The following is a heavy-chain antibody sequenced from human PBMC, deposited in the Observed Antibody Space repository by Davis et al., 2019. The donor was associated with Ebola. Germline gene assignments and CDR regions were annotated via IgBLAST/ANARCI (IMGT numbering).Heavy chain of an antibody. J-gene: IGHJ6*04. CDR1: GFTFSGYG. V-gene: IGHV3-30*03. CDR2: ISYDGSSK. Sequence: PGGSLRLSCAASGFTFSGYGMHWVRQAPGKGLEWVAVISYDGSSKYYADSVKGRFTISRDNSKNTLYLQMNSLRAEDTAVYYCAGNTGYSSSWPRGDYYYYGMDVWGKGTTVTVSS. CDR3: AGNTGYSSSWPRGDYYYYGMDV. D-gene: IGHD6-13*01.